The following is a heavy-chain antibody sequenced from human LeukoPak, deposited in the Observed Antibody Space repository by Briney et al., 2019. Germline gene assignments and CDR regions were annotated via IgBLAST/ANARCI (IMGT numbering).Heavy chain of an antibody. CDR1: GYTFTSYA. Sequence: ASVKVSCKASGYTFTSYAMHWVRQAPGQRLEWMGWINAGNGNTKYSQKFQGRVTITRDTSASTAYMELSSLRSEDTAVYYCARDFSGYYYYFDCWGQGTLVTVS. V-gene: IGHV1-3*01. J-gene: IGHJ4*02. CDR3: ARDFSGYYYYFDC. CDR2: INAGNGNT. D-gene: IGHD3-22*01.